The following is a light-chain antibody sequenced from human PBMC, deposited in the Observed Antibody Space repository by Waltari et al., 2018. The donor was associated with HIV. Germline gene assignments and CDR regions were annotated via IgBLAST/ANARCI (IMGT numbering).Light chain of an antibody. J-gene: IGKJ1*01. V-gene: IGKV4-1*01. CDR3: QQYYNTPRT. CDR1: PSILYSSNNKNY. Sequence: DIVMTKSPDPLAVYLGERATINCKSSPSILYSSNNKNYLAWYQQKPGQPPKLLLYWASTRQSGFPDRFSGSGSETNFTLTISSLQAEDVAVYYCQQYYNTPRTFGQGTKVEIK. CDR2: WAS.